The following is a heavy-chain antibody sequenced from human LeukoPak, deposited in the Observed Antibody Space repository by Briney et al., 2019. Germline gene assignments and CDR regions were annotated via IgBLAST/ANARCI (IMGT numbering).Heavy chain of an antibody. D-gene: IGHD2-15*01. Sequence: ASVKVSCKASGYTFTSYGINWVRQAPGQGLEWMGSISAYNGNTNYAQKLRGSVTMTIDTPTSTAYMELRSLRSDDTAVYYCARGGYCSGGSCYFFYGMDVWGKGTTVTVSS. J-gene: IGHJ6*04. CDR1: GYTFTSYG. V-gene: IGHV1-18*04. CDR2: ISAYNGNT. CDR3: ARGGYCSGGSCYFFYGMDV.